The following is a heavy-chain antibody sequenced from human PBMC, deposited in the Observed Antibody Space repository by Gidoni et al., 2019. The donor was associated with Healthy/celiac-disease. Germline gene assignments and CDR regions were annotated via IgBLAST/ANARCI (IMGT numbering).Heavy chain of an antibody. Sequence: QLQLQESGPGLVKPSETLSLNCNVSGGSISSSSYYWGWIRQPPGKGLEWIGSIYYSGSTYYNPSLKSRVTISVDTSKNQFSLKLSSVTAADTAVYYCARHFIVGATGWFDPWGQGTLVTVSS. CDR2: IYYSGST. J-gene: IGHJ5*02. V-gene: IGHV4-39*01. D-gene: IGHD1-26*01. CDR3: ARHFIVGATGWFDP. CDR1: GGSISSSSYY.